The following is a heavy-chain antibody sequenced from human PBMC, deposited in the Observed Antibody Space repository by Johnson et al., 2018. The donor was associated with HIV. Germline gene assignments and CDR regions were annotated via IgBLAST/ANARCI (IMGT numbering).Heavy chain of an antibody. CDR3: ARDRSSGWYGRVDAFDI. J-gene: IGHJ3*02. V-gene: IGHV3-30-3*01. Sequence: QVQLVESGGGVVQPGRSLRLSCAASGFTFSSYPMHWVRQAPGKGLEWMAFISYDGSNKYYADSVKGRFTISRDNSKNTLYLQMNSLRAEDTAVYYCARDRSSGWYGRVDAFDIWGQGTMVTVSS. CDR2: ISYDGSNK. D-gene: IGHD6-19*01. CDR1: GFTFSSYP.